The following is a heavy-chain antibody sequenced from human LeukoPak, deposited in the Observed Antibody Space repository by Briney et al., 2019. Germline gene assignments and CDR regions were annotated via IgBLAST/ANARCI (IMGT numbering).Heavy chain of an antibody. J-gene: IGHJ3*02. V-gene: IGHV3-21*01. CDR1: GFTFSSYS. D-gene: IGHD6-19*01. CDR3: ARHSSGWYGYDAFDI. Sequence: PGGSLRLSCAASGFTFSSYSMNWVRQAPGEGLEWVSSISSSSSYIYYADSVKGRFTISRDNAKNSLYLQMNSLRAEDTAVYYCARHSSGWYGYDAFDIWGQGTKVTVSS. CDR2: ISSSSSYI.